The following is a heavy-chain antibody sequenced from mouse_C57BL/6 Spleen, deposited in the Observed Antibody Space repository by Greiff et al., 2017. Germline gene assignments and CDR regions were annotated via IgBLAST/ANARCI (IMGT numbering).Heavy chain of an antibody. Sequence: QVQLQQPGAELVKPGASVKLSCKASGYTFTSYWMQWVKQRPGQGLEWIGEIDPSDSYTNYNQKFKGKATLTVDTSSSTAYMQLSSLTSEDSAVYYCARRRGDFDVWGTGTTVTVSS. CDR3: ARRRGDFDV. J-gene: IGHJ1*03. CDR1: GYTFTSYW. V-gene: IGHV1-50*01. CDR2: IDPSDSYT.